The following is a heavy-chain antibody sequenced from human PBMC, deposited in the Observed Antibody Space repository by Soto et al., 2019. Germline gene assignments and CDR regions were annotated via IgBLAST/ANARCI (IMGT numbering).Heavy chain of an antibody. CDR1: GFTFSDHY. Sequence: QVQLVESGGGLVKPGGSLRLSCAASGFTFSDHYMSWIRQAPGKGLEWVSYISSSGDIIYYADSVKCRFTISRDNAKNSLYLQMNSLRAEDTAVYYCARDLGYYDSSGYCDCWGQGTLVTVSS. D-gene: IGHD3-22*01. CDR3: ARDLGYYDSSGYCDC. V-gene: IGHV3-11*01. J-gene: IGHJ4*02. CDR2: ISSSGDII.